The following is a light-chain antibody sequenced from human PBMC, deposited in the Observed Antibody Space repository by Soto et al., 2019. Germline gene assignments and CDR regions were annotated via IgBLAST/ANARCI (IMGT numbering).Light chain of an antibody. CDR1: QSVRYNY. V-gene: IGKV3-20*01. J-gene: IGKJ1*01. CDR3: QQYGSSPWT. Sequence: EIVLTQSPGTLSLSPGEGATLSCRASQSVRYNYLAWYQQKPGQAPRLLIYGASSRATGIPDRFSGSGSGTDFTLTISRLEPEDFAVYYCQQYGSSPWTFGQGTKVDIK. CDR2: GAS.